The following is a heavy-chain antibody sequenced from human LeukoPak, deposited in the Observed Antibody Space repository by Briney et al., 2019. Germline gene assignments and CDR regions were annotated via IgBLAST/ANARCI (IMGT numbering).Heavy chain of an antibody. CDR1: GFTFDDYA. CDR2: ISGDGGST. Sequence: GGSLRPSCAASGFTFDDYAMHWVRQAPGKGLEWVSLISGDGGSTYYADSVKGRFTISRDNSKNSLYLQMNSLRTEDTALYYCAKDYTDYYDSSGLLSGYWGQGTLVTVSS. D-gene: IGHD3-22*01. V-gene: IGHV3-43*02. J-gene: IGHJ4*02. CDR3: AKDYTDYYDSSGLLSGY.